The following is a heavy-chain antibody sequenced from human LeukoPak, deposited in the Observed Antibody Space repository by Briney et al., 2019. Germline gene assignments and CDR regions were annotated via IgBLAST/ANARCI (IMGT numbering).Heavy chain of an antibody. CDR2: IKQDGSEK. CDR1: GFTFSSYW. Sequence: GGSLRLSCAASGFTFSSYWMSWVRQAPGKGLEWVANIKQDGSEKYYVDSVKGRFTISRDNAKNSLYLQMNSLRAEDTAVYYCTRACSSGWRDYFDDWRQGTLVAVSS. D-gene: IGHD6-19*01. J-gene: IGHJ4*02. CDR3: TRACSSGWRDYFDD. V-gene: IGHV3-7*01.